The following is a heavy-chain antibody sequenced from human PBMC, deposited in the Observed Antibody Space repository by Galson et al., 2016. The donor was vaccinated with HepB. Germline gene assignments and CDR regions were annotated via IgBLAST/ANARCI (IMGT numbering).Heavy chain of an antibody. D-gene: IGHD1/OR15-1a*01. CDR2: INPNSGAT. J-gene: IGHJ4*02. Sequence: SVKVSCKASGYTFTSYIIHRVRQAPGQGLEWMGWINPNSGATDYAQKFQGRVILPRDTSHNTVHMDFSGRTSDDTATYYCARGSRNILFRTASLYWGPGTLVTVSS. V-gene: IGHV1-2*02. CDR3: ARGSRNILFRTASLY. CDR1: GYTFTSYI.